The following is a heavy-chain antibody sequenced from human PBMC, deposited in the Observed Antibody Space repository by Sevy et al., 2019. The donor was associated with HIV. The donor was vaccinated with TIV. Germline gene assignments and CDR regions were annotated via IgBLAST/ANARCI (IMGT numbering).Heavy chain of an antibody. CDR3: PRGDLHYDFWSGSHFDY. CDR1: GYTFTSYY. D-gene: IGHD3-3*01. J-gene: IGHJ4*02. Sequence: ASVKVSCKASGYTFTSYYMHWVRQAPGQGLEWMGIINPSGGSTSYAQKFQGRVTMTRDTSTSTVYMELSSLRSEDTAVYYCPRGDLHYDFWSGSHFDYWGQGTLVTVSS. CDR2: INPSGGST. V-gene: IGHV1-46*01.